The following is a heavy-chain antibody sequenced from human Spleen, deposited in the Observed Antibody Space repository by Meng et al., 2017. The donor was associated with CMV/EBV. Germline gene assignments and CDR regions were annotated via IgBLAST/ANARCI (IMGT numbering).Heavy chain of an antibody. CDR1: GFTFSSYA. CDR3: AREGMDV. CDR2: ISYDGSNK. Sequence: GESLKISCAASGFTFSSYAMHWVRQAPGKGLEWVAVISYDGSNKYYADSVKGRFTISRDNAKNSLYLQMNSLRAEDTAVYYCAREGMDVWGQGTTVTVSS. J-gene: IGHJ6*02. V-gene: IGHV3-30-3*01.